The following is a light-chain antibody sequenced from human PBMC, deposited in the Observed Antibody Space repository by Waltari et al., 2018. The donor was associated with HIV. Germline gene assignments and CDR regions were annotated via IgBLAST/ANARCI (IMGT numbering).Light chain of an antibody. CDR1: NSDIGTYDY. CDR2: EVT. J-gene: IGLJ2*01. CDR3: SSFANRDGFYVL. Sequence: QSALTQPPSASGSPGQSVTLSCTGTNSDIGTYDYVSWYQQHPGKAPKLVISEVTKAPAGVSDRFSGSKSGNTACLTVSGLQAEDEADYYCSSFANRDGFYVLFGGGTRLTVL. V-gene: IGLV2-8*01.